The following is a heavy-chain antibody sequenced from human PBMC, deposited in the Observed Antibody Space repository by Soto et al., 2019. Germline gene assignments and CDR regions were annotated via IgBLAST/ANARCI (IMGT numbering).Heavy chain of an antibody. D-gene: IGHD3-3*01. CDR2: IDNSGST. CDR3: ARGGQDFWSGPFDY. Sequence: WETLSLTCTVSGGSISNYICNWIRQPAGKGPEWIGRIDNSGSTNYNPSLKSRITMSADTSRNQFSLKMNSVTAADTAVYYCARGGQDFWSGPFDYWGQGALVTV. J-gene: IGHJ4*02. CDR1: GGSISNYI. V-gene: IGHV4-4*07.